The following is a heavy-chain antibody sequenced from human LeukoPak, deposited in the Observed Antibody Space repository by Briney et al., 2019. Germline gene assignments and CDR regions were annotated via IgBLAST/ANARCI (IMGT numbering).Heavy chain of an antibody. V-gene: IGHV3-48*01. J-gene: IGHJ1*01. CDR2: INSGGSSI. D-gene: IGHD1-26*01. CDR3: ARSGGSYQYFQH. CDR1: GFTFSSYS. Sequence: GGSLRLSCAASGFTFSSYSMTWVRQAPGRGLEWISYINSGGSSIYYADSVKGRFTISRDNAKNSLYLQMNSLRVEDTAVYYCARSGGSYQYFQHWGQGTLVTVSS.